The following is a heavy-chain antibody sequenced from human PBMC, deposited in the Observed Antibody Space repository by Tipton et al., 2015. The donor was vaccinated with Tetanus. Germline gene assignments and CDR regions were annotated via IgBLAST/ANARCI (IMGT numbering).Heavy chain of an antibody. V-gene: IGHV4-34*10. CDR3: VRAKLRRGFSGYLYYDL. CDR2: ISASGST. Sequence: TLSLTCAVSGESFSGHYWSWIRQAPGKGLEWVGEISASGSTNYNPSLESRITMSVDTSKNQFSLKLTSVTAADSAIYYCVRAKLRRGFSGYLYYDLWGRGTLVTVSS. D-gene: IGHD5-12*01. J-gene: IGHJ2*01. CDR1: GESFSGHY.